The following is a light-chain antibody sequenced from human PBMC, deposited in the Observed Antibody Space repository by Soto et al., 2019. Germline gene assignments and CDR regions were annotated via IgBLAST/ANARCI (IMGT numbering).Light chain of an antibody. CDR2: AAS. CDR1: QSISSN. Sequence: NRMNKYASSLSDCVDVRITNTYRASQSISSNLNWYQQKPGKAPKLLIYAASSLQSGVPSRFTGSGSGTDFTLTISSLQPEDFATYYCQQSYSTPLTFGGGTKVDIK. CDR3: QQSYSTPLT. J-gene: IGKJ4*01. V-gene: IGKV1-39*01.